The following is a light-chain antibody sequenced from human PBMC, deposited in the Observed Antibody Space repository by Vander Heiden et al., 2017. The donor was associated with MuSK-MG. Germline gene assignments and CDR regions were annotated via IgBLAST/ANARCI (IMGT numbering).Light chain of an antibody. J-gene: IGLJ1*01. Sequence: QSALTQPPSASGSPGQSVTISCGGTGYDIGTFNRVSWYQQYPGRAPTLIIYQVNERPSGVPDRFSGAKSGNTASLTVSGLQPEDEAYYFCSSYSYAATNTYVFGSGTKVTVL. CDR2: QVN. CDR1: GYDIGTFNR. CDR3: SSYSYAATNTYV. V-gene: IGLV2-8*01.